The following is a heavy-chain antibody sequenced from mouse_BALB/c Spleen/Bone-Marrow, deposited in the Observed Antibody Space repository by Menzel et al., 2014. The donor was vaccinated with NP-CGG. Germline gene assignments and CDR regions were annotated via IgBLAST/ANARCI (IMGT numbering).Heavy chain of an antibody. CDR2: IDPSDSYT. CDR3: ARDSITTVVATDC. D-gene: IGHD1-1*01. Sequence: VQLQESGAELVKPGASVKLSCKAPGYTFTSYWMHWVKQRPGQGLEWIGEIDPSDSYTNYNQKFKGKATLTVDKSSSTAYMQLSSLTSEDSAVYYCARDSITTVVATDCWGQGTTLTVSS. J-gene: IGHJ2*01. CDR1: GYTFTSYW. V-gene: IGHV1-69*02.